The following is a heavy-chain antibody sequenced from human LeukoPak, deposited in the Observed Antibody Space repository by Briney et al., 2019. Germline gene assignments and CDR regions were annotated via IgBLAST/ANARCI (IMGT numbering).Heavy chain of an antibody. CDR2: INSDGSIT. D-gene: IGHD3-9*01. J-gene: IGHJ4*02. CDR1: GFTFDDYG. V-gene: IGHV3-74*01. Sequence: AGGSLRLSCAASGFTFDDYGMSWVRHAPGKGLVWVSRINSDGSITDYADSVKGRFTISRDNAKNMLFLQMNSLRAEDTAVSYCGREATVTGSTGGVDWGQGALVAVSS. CDR3: GREATVTGSTGGVD.